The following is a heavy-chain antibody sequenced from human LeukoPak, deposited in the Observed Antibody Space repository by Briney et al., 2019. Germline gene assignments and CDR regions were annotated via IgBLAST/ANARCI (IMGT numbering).Heavy chain of an antibody. CDR2: ISGSGGST. D-gene: IGHD5-18*01. CDR1: GFPFSSYA. Sequence: PGGSLRLSCAASGFPFSSYAMSWVRQAPGKGLEWVSAISGSGGSTYYADSVKGRFTISRDNSKNTLYLQMNSLRAEDTAVYYCAKDYPIQLWLKNPFDYWGQGTLVTVSS. CDR3: AKDYPIQLWLKNPFDY. V-gene: IGHV3-23*01. J-gene: IGHJ4*02.